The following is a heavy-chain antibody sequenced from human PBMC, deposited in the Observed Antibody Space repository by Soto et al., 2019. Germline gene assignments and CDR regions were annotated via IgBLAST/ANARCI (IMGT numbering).Heavy chain of an antibody. Sequence: GGSLRLSCAASGFTFSSYAMHWVRQAPGKGLEWVAVISYDGSNKYYADSVKGRFTISRDNSKNTLYLQMNSLRAEDTAVYYCARSPSGYYDGDDAFDIWGQGTMVTVSS. CDR1: GFTFSSYA. CDR3: ARSPSGYYDGDDAFDI. CDR2: ISYDGSNK. D-gene: IGHD3-22*01. V-gene: IGHV3-30-3*01. J-gene: IGHJ3*02.